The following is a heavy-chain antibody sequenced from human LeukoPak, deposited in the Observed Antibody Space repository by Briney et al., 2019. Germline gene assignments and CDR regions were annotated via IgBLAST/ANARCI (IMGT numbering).Heavy chain of an antibody. D-gene: IGHD6-13*01. Sequence: ASVKVSCKASGYTFTTYGITWVRQAPGQGLEWMGWISTYNDNTNYAQKFQGRVTLTTDTSTSTAYMELRSLRSDDTAVYYCARVSLVRIGPPGTMDYWGQGTLVTVSS. V-gene: IGHV1-18*01. CDR3: ARVSLVRIGPPGTMDY. J-gene: IGHJ4*02. CDR1: GYTFTTYG. CDR2: ISTYNDNT.